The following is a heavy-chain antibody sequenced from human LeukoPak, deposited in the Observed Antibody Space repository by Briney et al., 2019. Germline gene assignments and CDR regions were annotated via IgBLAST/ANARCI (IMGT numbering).Heavy chain of an antibody. Sequence: SETLSLTCTVSGGSISSYYWSWIRQPAGKGVEWIGRIYTSGSTNYNPSLKSRVTMSVDTSKNQFSLKLSSVTAADTAVYYCARYSSGWYAYYFDYWGQGTLVTVSS. CDR2: IYTSGST. CDR1: GGSISSYY. V-gene: IGHV4-4*07. D-gene: IGHD6-19*01. CDR3: ARYSSGWYAYYFDY. J-gene: IGHJ4*02.